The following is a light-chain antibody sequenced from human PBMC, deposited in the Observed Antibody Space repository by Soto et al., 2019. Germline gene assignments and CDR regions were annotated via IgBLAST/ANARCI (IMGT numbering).Light chain of an antibody. V-gene: IGLV2-14*01. CDR3: SSYTSSSSDV. Sequence: QSALTQPASVSGSPGQSITISCTGTSSDDGGYNYVSWYQQHPGKDPKLMIYEVSRRPSEVSNRFSGSKSGNTASLTISGLQAEDEADYYCSSYTSSSSDVFGTGTKLTVL. CDR1: SSDDGGYNY. CDR2: EVS. J-gene: IGLJ1*01.